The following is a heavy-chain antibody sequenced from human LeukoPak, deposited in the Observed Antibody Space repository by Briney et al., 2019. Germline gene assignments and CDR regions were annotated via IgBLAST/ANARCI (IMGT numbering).Heavy chain of an antibody. D-gene: IGHD1-26*01. Sequence: GGSLRLSCAASGFTFSSYWMSWVRQAPGKGLEWVANIKQDGSEKYYVDSVKGRFTISRDNAKNSLYLQMNSLRAEDTAVYYCARDGSDGSYRRETFDPWGQGTLVTVSS. J-gene: IGHJ5*02. CDR2: IKQDGSEK. CDR1: GFTFSSYW. CDR3: ARDGSDGSYRRETFDP. V-gene: IGHV3-7*03.